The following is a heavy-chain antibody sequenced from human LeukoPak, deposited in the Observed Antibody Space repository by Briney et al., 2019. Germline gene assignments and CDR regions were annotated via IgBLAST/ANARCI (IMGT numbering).Heavy chain of an antibody. CDR3: ARLSSTSCCNDY. Sequence: ASVKVSCKASGYTFTGYYMHWVRQAPGQGLEWMGWINPNSGGTNYAQKFQGRVTMTRDTSISTAYMGLSRLRSDDTAVYYCARLSSTSCCNDYWGQGTLVTVSS. CDR2: INPNSGGT. V-gene: IGHV1-2*02. D-gene: IGHD2-2*01. CDR1: GYTFTGYY. J-gene: IGHJ4*02.